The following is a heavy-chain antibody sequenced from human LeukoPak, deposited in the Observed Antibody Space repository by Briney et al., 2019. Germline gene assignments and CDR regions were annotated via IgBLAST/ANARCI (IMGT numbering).Heavy chain of an antibody. CDR2: ISYSGST. CDR1: GGAISSYY. J-gene: IGHJ5*02. V-gene: IGHV4-59*08. Sequence: PSETLSLTCTVSGGAISSYYWSWIRQPPEKGLEWIGYISYSGSTNYNPSLKSRVTISVDTSKNQFSLKLTSVTAADTAVYYCARMGYTIAAAGWSDPWGQGTLVTVSS. CDR3: ARMGYTIAAAGWSDP. D-gene: IGHD6-13*01.